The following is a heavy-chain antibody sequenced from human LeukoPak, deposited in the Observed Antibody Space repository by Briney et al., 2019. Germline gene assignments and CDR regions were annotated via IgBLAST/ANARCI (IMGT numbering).Heavy chain of an antibody. CDR2: INHSGST. CDR1: GGSFSGYY. V-gene: IGHV4-34*01. CDR3: ARGTRITIFGVVIMTNWFDP. D-gene: IGHD3-3*01. Sequence: SETLSLTCAVYGGSFSGYYWSWIRQPPGKGLEWIGEINHSGSTNYNPSLKSRVTISVDTSKNQFSLKLSSVTAADTAVYYRARGTRITIFGVVIMTNWFDPWGQGTLVTVSS. J-gene: IGHJ5*02.